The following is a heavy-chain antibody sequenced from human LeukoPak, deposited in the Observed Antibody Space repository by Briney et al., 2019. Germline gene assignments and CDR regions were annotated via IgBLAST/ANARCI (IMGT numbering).Heavy chain of an antibody. J-gene: IGHJ6*02. V-gene: IGHV3-23*01. D-gene: IGHD5-24*01. CDR3: ATSSTGGYNYAPHDYYYGMDV. CDR1: GFTFSNYA. Sequence: GGSLRLSCAASGFTFSNYAMSWVRQAPGKGLEWVSTLSGTGGSTYYADSVKGRFTISRDNSKDTLYLQVSSLRAEDTAVYYCATSSTGGYNYAPHDYYYGMDVWGQGTTVTVSS. CDR2: LSGTGGST.